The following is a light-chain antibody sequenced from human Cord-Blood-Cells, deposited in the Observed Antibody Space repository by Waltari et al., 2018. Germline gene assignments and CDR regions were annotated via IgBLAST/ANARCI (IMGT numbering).Light chain of an antibody. CDR3: QSYDSSNQV. CDR2: EEN. CDR1: SGSIASNY. V-gene: IGLV6-57*03. J-gene: IGLJ3*02. Sequence: NFMLTQPHSVSESPGKTVTISCTRSSGSIASNYVQWYQQRPGSAPTTVIYEENQSPSGVPDRFSVSIDSSSNSASLTISGLKTEDEADYYCQSYDSSNQVFGGGTKLTVL.